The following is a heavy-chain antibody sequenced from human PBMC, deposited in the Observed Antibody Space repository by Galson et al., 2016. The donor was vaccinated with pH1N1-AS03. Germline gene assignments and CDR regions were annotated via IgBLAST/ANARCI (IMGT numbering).Heavy chain of an antibody. CDR1: GGTFSNYA. D-gene: IGHD6-6*01. CDR3: ARAGREEYRSTSLKSYHYYYGMDV. J-gene: IGHJ6*02. V-gene: IGHV1-69*06. CDR2: ITPIFGTT. Sequence: SVKVSCKASGGTFSNYAFNWVRLAPGQGLEWMGGITPIFGTTKYAQKFQGRVTITADKSTNTADMELRSLRSEETALYYCARAGREEYRSTSLKSYHYYYGMDVGSQGTTVIVSS.